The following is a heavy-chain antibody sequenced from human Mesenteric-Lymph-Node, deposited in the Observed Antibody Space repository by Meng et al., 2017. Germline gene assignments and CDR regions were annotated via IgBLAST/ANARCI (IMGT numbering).Heavy chain of an antibody. V-gene: IGHV1-69*06. D-gene: IGHD5-24*01. Sequence: SVKVSCKASGGTFSSYAISWVRQAPGQGLEWMGGIIPIFGTANYAQKFQGRVTITADKSTSTAYMELSSLRSEDTAVYYCAKGREMATLFDLWGRGTLVIVSS. CDR3: AKGREMATLFDL. CDR1: GGTFSSYA. J-gene: IGHJ2*01. CDR2: IIPIFGTA.